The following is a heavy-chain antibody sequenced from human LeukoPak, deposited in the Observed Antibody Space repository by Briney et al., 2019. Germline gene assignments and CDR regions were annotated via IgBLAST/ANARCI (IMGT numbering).Heavy chain of an antibody. J-gene: IGHJ4*02. Sequence: SETLSLTCAVYGGSFSGYYWSWIRHPPGKGLEWIGEINHSGSTNYNPSLKSRVTISVDTSKNQFSLKLSSVTAADTAVYYCARGIAVAGTQTPPFDYWGQGTLVTVSS. V-gene: IGHV4-34*01. CDR3: ARGIAVAGTQTPPFDY. D-gene: IGHD6-19*01. CDR2: INHSGST. CDR1: GGSFSGYY.